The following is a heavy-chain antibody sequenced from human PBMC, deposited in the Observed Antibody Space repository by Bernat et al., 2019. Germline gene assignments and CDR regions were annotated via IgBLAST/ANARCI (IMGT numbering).Heavy chain of an antibody. CDR1: GFTFSSYA. V-gene: IGHV3-23*01. J-gene: IGHJ4*02. CDR2: LGRSGGST. Sequence: EVQLLESGGGFVQPGGSLRLSCAASGFTFSSYAMSWVRQAPGKGLEWVSALGRSGGSTFYTDSVKGRFTISRDNAKNTLYLQLNSLRAEDTAVYYCAKPLGANYFDYWGQGTLVTVSS. D-gene: IGHD1-26*01. CDR3: AKPLGANYFDY.